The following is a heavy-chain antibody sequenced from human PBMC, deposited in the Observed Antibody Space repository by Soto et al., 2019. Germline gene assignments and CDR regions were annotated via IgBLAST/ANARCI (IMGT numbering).Heavy chain of an antibody. J-gene: IGHJ4*02. Sequence: EVQLLESGGGLVQPGGSLRLSCATDGFTFDSYAMHWVRQAQGKGLEWVSSLSGSGYQTYYADSVKGRLTISRDRSKNTVDLQMNSLIAEDTAVYFCAKDRLTVFGVVVTFEDWGRGSLVTVAS. V-gene: IGHV3-23*01. CDR1: GFTFDSYA. D-gene: IGHD3-3*01. CDR3: AKDRLTVFGVVVTFED. CDR2: LSGSGYQT.